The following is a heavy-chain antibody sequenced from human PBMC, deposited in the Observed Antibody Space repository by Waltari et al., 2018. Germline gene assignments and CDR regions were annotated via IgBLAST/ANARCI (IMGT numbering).Heavy chain of an antibody. CDR2: IHGTGKT. Sequence: QLQLQQSGPGLVKPSESLFLSCAVSGDSVSNNYWWRWVRQPPGKGLEWIGKIHGTGKTNYNPSLESRVTVSMDTSNNQFARRVTSPTAADTAVYFCARDRGRGLYLDSWGQGTLVTVS. CDR3: ARDRGRGLYLDS. V-gene: IGHV4-4*02. CDR1: GDSVSNNYW. J-gene: IGHJ4*02. D-gene: IGHD1-26*01.